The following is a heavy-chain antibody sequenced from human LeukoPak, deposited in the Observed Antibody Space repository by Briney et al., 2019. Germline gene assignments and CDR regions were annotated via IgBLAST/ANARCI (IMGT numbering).Heavy chain of an antibody. Sequence: GGSLRLSCAASGFTFSSYWMHWVCQAPGKGLVWVSRINSDGSSTSYADSVKGRFTISRDNAKNSLYLQMNSLRAEDTAIYYCTRVGYIDEGIDYWGQGTLVTVSS. J-gene: IGHJ4*02. CDR3: TRVGYIDEGIDY. CDR1: GFTFSSYW. D-gene: IGHD5-24*01. V-gene: IGHV3-74*01. CDR2: INSDGSST.